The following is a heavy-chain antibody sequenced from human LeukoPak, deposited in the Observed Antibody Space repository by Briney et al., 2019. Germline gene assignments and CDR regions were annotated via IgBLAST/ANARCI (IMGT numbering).Heavy chain of an antibody. CDR1: GYTITNYG. Sequence: DTVKLTCNASGYTITNYGISWVRQATGQGLDLMGGISAYNGNTNYAQRLQVRVTMTTDTSTSTAYMELRSLSSDDTAVYYCARDWQWLVPNSAEYFQHWGQGTLVTVSS. V-gene: IGHV1-18*01. D-gene: IGHD6-19*01. J-gene: IGHJ1*01. CDR2: ISAYNGNT. CDR3: ARDWQWLVPNSAEYFQH.